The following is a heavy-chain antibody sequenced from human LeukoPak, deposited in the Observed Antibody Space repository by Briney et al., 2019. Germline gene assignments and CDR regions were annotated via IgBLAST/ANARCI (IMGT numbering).Heavy chain of an antibody. CDR3: AKDIVLMVYAYFDY. Sequence: PGGSLRLSCAASGFTVSSYGMTWVRQAPGKGLQWVSSFSGTGGGTYYADSVKGRFTISRDNSKNTLYLQMNSLRAEDTAVYYCAKDIVLMVYAYFDYWGQGTLVTVSS. CDR1: GFTVSSYG. D-gene: IGHD2-8*01. J-gene: IGHJ4*02. V-gene: IGHV3-23*01. CDR2: FSGTGGGT.